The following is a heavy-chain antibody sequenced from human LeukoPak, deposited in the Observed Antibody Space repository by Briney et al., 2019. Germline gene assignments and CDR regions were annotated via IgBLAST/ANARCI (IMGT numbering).Heavy chain of an antibody. CDR2: IKGKIDGGTT. V-gene: IGHV3-15*05. D-gene: IGHD4-11*01. Sequence: GESLKISCKGSGYSFTSYWIGWVRQAPGKGLEWVGRIKGKIDGGTTDYAAPVKGRFTISRDDSINTVYVQMNSLKTEDTAVYFCTASRGITTFLFWGQGALVTVSS. J-gene: IGHJ1*01. CDR1: GYSFTSYW. CDR3: TASRGITTFLF.